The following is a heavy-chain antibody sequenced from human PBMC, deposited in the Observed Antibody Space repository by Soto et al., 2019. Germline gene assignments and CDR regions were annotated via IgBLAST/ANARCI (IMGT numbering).Heavy chain of an antibody. CDR2: IYYSGST. V-gene: IGHV4-59*08. CDR1: GGSISSCY. D-gene: IGHD3-10*01. J-gene: IGHJ5*02. CDR3: ARHSVDYYGSGSYYNWFDP. Sequence: SETLSLTCTVSGGSISSCYWSWIRQPPGKGLEWIGYIYYSGSTNYNPSLKSRVTISVDTSKNQFSLKLSSVTAADTAVYYCARHSVDYYGSGSYYNWFDPWGQGTLVTVSS.